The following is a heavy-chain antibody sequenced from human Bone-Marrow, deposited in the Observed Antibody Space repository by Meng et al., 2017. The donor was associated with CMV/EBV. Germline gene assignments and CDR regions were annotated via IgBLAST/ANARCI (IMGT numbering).Heavy chain of an antibody. D-gene: IGHD3-22*01. J-gene: IGHJ4*02. CDR3: VRRDSGSFDY. V-gene: IGHV3-30-3*01. CDR2: ISYDGSNK. Sequence: LSCAAPGFPSSSYAFHWVRQAPGKGLEWVAIISYDGSNKYYTDSVKGRFTISRDNSKNTLYLQMNSLRAEDTAMYYCVRRDSGSFDYWGRGTLVTVSS. CDR1: GFPSSSYA.